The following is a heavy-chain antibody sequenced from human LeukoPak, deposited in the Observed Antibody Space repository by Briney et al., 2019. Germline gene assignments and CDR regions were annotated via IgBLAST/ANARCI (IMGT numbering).Heavy chain of an antibody. V-gene: IGHV1-24*01. J-gene: IGHJ4*02. CDR3: RGISGDDPGFDY. CDR1: GYTLTELS. D-gene: IGHD2-21*02. CDR2: FDPEDGET. Sequence: ASVKVSCKVSGYTLTELSMHWVRQAPGKGLEWMGGFDPEDGETIYAQKFQGRVTMTEDTSTDTAYMELSSLRSEDTAVYYCRGISGDDPGFDYWGQGTLVTVSS.